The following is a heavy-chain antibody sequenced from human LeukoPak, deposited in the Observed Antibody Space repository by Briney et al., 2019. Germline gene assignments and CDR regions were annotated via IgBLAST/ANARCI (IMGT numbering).Heavy chain of an antibody. CDR1: GFTFASYS. D-gene: IGHD1-1*01. Sequence: GSLRLSCAASGFTFASYSMNWVRQAPGKGLEWVSSISGDSTYIYNAGSVKGRFTISRDNAQASLYLQMISLRADDTAVYYCARVSGRLERHSDLDYWGQGTLVIVSS. J-gene: IGHJ4*02. CDR3: ARVSGRLERHSDLDY. CDR2: ISGDSTYI. V-gene: IGHV3-21*01.